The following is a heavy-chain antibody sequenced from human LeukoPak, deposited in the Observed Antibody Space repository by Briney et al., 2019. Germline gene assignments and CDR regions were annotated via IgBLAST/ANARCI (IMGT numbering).Heavy chain of an antibody. V-gene: IGHV4-30-2*01. J-gene: IGHJ4*02. Sequence: SETLSLTCTVSGGSISSGVNYWTWIRQPPGKGLEWIGYISHSGTTFYTSSLKSRVTISVDRSKSQFSLKLNSVTAADTAVYYCARVGTYYYDSSGYYFDYWGQGTLVTVSS. CDR3: ARVGTYYYDSSGYYFDY. CDR2: ISHSGTT. D-gene: IGHD3-22*01. CDR1: GGSISSGVNY.